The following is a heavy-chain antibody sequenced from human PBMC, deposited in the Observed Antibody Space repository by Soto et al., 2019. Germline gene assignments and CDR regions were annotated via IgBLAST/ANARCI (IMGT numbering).Heavy chain of an antibody. CDR1: GGSFSSYV. J-gene: IGHJ5*02. Sequence: QVQLVQSGAEVKKPGSSVKVSCKTSGGSFSSYVISWVRQAPGQGLEWMGGIIPLFATANYAQKFQGRVTITADESTSTAYMELSSLRSEDTAVYYCARAPWDFWSGYYRRHWFGPWGQGTLVTVSS. CDR3: ARAPWDFWSGYYRRHWFGP. V-gene: IGHV1-69*01. D-gene: IGHD3-3*01. CDR2: IIPLFATA.